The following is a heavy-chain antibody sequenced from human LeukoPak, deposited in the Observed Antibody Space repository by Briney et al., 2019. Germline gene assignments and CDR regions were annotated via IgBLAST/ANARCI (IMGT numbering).Heavy chain of an antibody. CDR1: GFTFYDYA. V-gene: IGHV3-9*03. CDR2: ISWNSGSI. Sequence: PGGSLRLSCAASGFTFYDYAMHWVRQAPGKGVEWVSGISWNSGSIGYADSVKGRFTISRDNAKNSLYLQMNSLRAEDMALYYCAKDIGYSRNRALGYWGQGTLVTVSS. CDR3: AKDIGYSRNRALGY. J-gene: IGHJ4*02. D-gene: IGHD6-13*01.